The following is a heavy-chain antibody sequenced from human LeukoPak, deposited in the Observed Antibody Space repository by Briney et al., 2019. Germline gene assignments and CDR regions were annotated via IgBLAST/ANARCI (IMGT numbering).Heavy chain of an antibody. Sequence: AQSLRLSCTPSGFTFSHYAMHWVRQAPGKGLQWVAVIWNDGSDKCYGDSVKGRLTISRDNSKKTVYLQLSSLRVDDTAVYYCAKDAERGVDFSNARQSWGQGTLVTVSS. CDR2: IWNDGSDK. D-gene: IGHD4-11*01. CDR1: GFTFSHYA. V-gene: IGHV3-33*06. CDR3: AKDAERGVDFSNARQS. J-gene: IGHJ4*02.